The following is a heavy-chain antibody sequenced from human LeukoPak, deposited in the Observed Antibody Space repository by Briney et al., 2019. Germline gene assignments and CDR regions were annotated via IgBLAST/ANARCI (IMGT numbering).Heavy chain of an antibody. CDR3: STGSGHAFDI. CDR2: INSDGSST. CDR1: GFTFSSYW. V-gene: IGHV3-74*01. J-gene: IGHJ3*02. D-gene: IGHD3-10*01. Sequence: GGSLRLSCAASGFTFSSYWMHWVRQVPGKGLVWVSRINSDGSSTSYADSVKGRFTISRDNAKNTLYVQMNSLRAEDAAVYYCSTGSGHAFDIWGRGTMVTVSS.